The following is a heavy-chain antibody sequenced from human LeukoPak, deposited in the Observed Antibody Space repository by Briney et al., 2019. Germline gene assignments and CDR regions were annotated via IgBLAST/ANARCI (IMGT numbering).Heavy chain of an antibody. CDR2: IFGDGTNT. CDR3: ARTDSLIRLHIVY. V-gene: IGHV3-23*01. D-gene: IGHD3/OR15-3a*01. Sequence: GGSLRLSCAASGFTFNNYAMSWVRQAPGKGLEWVSGIFGDGTNTYYGDSVKGRFTISRDNSKNTLYLQMDSLRAEDTAVYFCARTDSLIRLHIVYWGQGTLVTVSS. CDR1: GFTFNNYA. J-gene: IGHJ4*02.